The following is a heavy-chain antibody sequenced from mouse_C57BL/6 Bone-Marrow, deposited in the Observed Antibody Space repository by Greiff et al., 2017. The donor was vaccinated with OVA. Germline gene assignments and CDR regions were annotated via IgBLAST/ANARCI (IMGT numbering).Heavy chain of an antibody. V-gene: IGHV7-3*01. CDR2: IRNKANGYTT. D-gene: IGHD3-2*02. Sequence: EVQGVESGGGLVQPGGSLSLSCAASGFTFTDYYMSWVRQPPGKALEWLGFIRNKANGYTTEYSASVKGRFTISRDNSQSILYLQMNALRAEDSATYYCAGSRQLRPAWFAYWGQGTLVTVSA. J-gene: IGHJ3*01. CDR3: AGSRQLRPAWFAY. CDR1: GFTFTDYY.